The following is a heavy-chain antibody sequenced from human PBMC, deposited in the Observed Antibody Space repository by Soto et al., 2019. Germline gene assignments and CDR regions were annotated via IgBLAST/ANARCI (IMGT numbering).Heavy chain of an antibody. D-gene: IGHD6-13*01. V-gene: IGHV2-5*02. Sequence: SGPTLVNPTQTLTLTCTFSGFSLSSGVGVGWIRQPPGKALEWLALIYWDDDKRYSPSLKSRLTITKDTSKNQVVLTMTNMDPVDTATYYCAHNVIAAAGMDSYYYYYYMDVWGKGTTVTVSS. CDR3: AHNVIAAAGMDSYYYYYYMDV. J-gene: IGHJ6*03. CDR2: IYWDDDK. CDR1: GFSLSSGVG.